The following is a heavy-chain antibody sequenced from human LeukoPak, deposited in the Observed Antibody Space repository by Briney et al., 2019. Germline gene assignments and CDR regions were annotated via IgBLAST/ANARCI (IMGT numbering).Heavy chain of an antibody. CDR3: ARERSCPNGECFSYFDS. J-gene: IGHJ4*02. D-gene: IGHD2-8*01. Sequence: GGSLRLSCAASGFTFSSYGMHWVRQAPGKGLEWVAFIRYDGSNRYYADSVKGRFTISRDNSKNTLYLQMNSLRAEDTAVYFCARERSCPNGECFSYFDSWGQGILVTVSS. CDR2: IRYDGSNR. V-gene: IGHV3-30*02. CDR1: GFTFSSYG.